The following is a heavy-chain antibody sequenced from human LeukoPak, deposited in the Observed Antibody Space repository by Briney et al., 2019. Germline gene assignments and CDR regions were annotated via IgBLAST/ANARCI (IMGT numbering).Heavy chain of an antibody. CDR3: AKGRRQHPSFDY. J-gene: IGHJ4*02. CDR1: GFTFSGFW. Sequence: GGSLRLSCAVSGFTFSGFWMSWSRQAPGKGLEWVSAISGSGGSTYYADSVKGRFTISRDNSKNTLYLQMNSLRAEDTAVYYCAKGRRQHPSFDYWGQGTLVTVSS. CDR2: ISGSGGST. V-gene: IGHV3-23*01. D-gene: IGHD6-13*01.